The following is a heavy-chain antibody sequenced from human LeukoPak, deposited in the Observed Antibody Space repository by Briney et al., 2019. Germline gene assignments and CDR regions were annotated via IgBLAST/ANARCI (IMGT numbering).Heavy chain of an antibody. CDR3: ARETYYYGSGSYYSPIDY. CDR2: ISSSGSTI. CDR1: GFTFSSYA. J-gene: IGHJ4*02. D-gene: IGHD3-10*01. V-gene: IGHV3-48*04. Sequence: LGGSLRLSCAASGFTFSSYAMSWVCQAPGKGLEWVSYISSSGSTIYYADSVKGRFTISRDNAKNSLYLQMNSLRAEDTAVYYCARETYYYGSGSYYSPIDYWGQGTLVTVSS.